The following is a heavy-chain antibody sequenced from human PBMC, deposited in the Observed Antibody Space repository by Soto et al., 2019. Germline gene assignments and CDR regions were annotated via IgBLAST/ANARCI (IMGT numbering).Heavy chain of an antibody. Sequence: GESLKISCEGSGYSYTSYRIGWVRQMPGKGLEWMGIIYPGDSDTRYSPSFQGQVTISADKSISTAYLQWSSLKASDTAMYYCARYSSSWYRSVGGYDYGMDVWGQGTTVTVSS. CDR1: GYSYTSYR. CDR3: ARYSSSWYRSVGGYDYGMDV. D-gene: IGHD6-13*01. V-gene: IGHV5-51*01. CDR2: IYPGDSDT. J-gene: IGHJ6*02.